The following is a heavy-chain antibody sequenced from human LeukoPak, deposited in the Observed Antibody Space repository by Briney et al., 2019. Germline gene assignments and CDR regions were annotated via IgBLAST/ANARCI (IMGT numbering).Heavy chain of an antibody. J-gene: IGHJ5*02. V-gene: IGHV4-59*01. Sequence: PSETLSLTCTVSGGSISSYYWSWIRQPPGKGLEWIGYIYYSGSTNYNPSLKSRVTISVDTSKNQFSLKLSSVTAADTAVYYCARVVTMVRGVIQWFDPWGQGTLVTVSS. D-gene: IGHD3-10*01. CDR2: IYYSGST. CDR3: ARVVTMVRGVIQWFDP. CDR1: GGSISSYY.